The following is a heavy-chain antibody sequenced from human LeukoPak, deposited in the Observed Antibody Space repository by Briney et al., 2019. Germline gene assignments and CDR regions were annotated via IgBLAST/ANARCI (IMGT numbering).Heavy chain of an antibody. J-gene: IGHJ6*02. CDR3: ARAPVDWQFYYGMDV. CDR2: IYYSGST. CDR1: GVSISSGDYY. Sequence: SETLSLTCTVSGVSISSGDYYWSWIRQPPGKGLEWIGYIYYSGSTYYNPSLKSRVTISVDTSKNQFSLKLSSVTAADTAVYYCARAPVDWQFYYGMDVWGQGTTVTVSS. V-gene: IGHV4-30-4*01. D-gene: IGHD5-12*01.